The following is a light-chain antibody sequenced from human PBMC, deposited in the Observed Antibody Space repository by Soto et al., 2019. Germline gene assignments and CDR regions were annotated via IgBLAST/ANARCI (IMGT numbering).Light chain of an antibody. J-gene: IGKJ1*01. V-gene: IGKV1-6*01. CDR2: GAS. CDR3: QQDYNSPFT. Sequence: IQLTQSPSFLSASVGDRVTITCRASQDIRKDLAWYQQKPGKAPQILIYGASTLQTGVASRFSGSGSATDFTLTISSLQPEDSAAYYCQQDYNSPFTFGQGTKVDIK. CDR1: QDIRKD.